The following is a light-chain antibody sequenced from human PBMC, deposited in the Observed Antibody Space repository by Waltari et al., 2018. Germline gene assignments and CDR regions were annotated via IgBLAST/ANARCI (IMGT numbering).Light chain of an antibody. V-gene: IGLV3-19*01. J-gene: IGLJ2*01. CDR2: GKN. CDR1: RLAAFC. CDR3: NSRDTSGDHVV. Sequence: SSELTQDPAVSVALGQTVTITCQGPRLAAFCANRYQQKPGQAPILVIYGKNNRPSGIPDRFSGSNSGNSASLTITGAQAEDEAAYYCNSRDTSGDHVVFGGGTKLTAL.